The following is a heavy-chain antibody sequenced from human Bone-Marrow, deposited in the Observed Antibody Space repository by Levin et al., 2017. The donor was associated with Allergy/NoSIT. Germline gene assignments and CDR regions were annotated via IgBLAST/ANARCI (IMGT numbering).Heavy chain of an antibody. CDR1: GDSLFTNGVA. J-gene: IGHJ3*02. V-gene: IGHV6-1*01. CDR3: VRGRVSAFDI. Sequence: SQTLSLTCAISGDSLFTNGVAWNWVRQSPSRGLEWLGRTYYRSRWYNEYTEPVKGRISINPDTSKNQFSLQLNSVTPEDTAVYYCVRGRVSAFDIWGQGTTVIVSS. CDR2: TYYRSRWYN. D-gene: IGHD3-22*01.